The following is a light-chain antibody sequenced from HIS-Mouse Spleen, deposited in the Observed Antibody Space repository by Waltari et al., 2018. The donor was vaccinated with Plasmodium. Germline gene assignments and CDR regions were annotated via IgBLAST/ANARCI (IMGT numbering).Light chain of an antibody. V-gene: IGKV3-20*01. Sequence: EIVLTQSPGTLSLSPGERATLSCRASQSVSSSYLAWYRQKPGQAPRLLSYGASSRATGIPDRFSGSGSGTDFTLIISRLEPEDFAVYYCQQYGSSPPLTFGGGTKVEIK. CDR3: QQYGSSPPLT. CDR1: QSVSSSY. J-gene: IGKJ4*01. CDR2: GAS.